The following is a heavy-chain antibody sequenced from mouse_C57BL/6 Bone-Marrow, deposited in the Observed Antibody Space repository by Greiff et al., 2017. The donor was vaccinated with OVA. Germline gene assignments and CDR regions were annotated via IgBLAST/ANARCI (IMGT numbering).Heavy chain of an antibody. Sequence: EVHLVESGGGLVKPGGSLKLSCAASGFTFSDYGMHWVRQAPETGLEWVAYISSCSSTIYYADTVKGRFTISRDNAKNTLFLQMTSLRSEDTAMYYCARTTGTWFAYWGQGTLVTVSA. CDR1: GFTFSDYG. CDR3: ARTTGTWFAY. CDR2: ISSCSSTI. J-gene: IGHJ3*01. D-gene: IGHD4-1*02. V-gene: IGHV5-17*01.